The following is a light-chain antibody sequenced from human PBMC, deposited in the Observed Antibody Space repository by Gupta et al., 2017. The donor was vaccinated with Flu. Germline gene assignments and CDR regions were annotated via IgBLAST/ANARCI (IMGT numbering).Light chain of an antibody. CDR1: QSISSY. CDR2: AAS. Sequence: GDRVTITCRASQSISSYLNWYQQKPGTAPKLLIYAASSLQSGVPSRFSGSGSGTDFTLTISSLQPEDFATYYCQQSYSTPQTFGQGTKVEIK. CDR3: QQSYSTPQT. V-gene: IGKV1-39*01. J-gene: IGKJ1*01.